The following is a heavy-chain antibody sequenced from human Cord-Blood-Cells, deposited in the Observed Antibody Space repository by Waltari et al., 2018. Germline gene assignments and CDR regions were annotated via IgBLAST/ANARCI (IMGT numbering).Heavy chain of an antibody. V-gene: IGHV3-21*01. D-gene: IGHD3-9*01. CDR2: ISSSSSYI. Sequence: EVQLVESGGGLVKPGGSLRFSCAASGFTLSSYSMNWVRQAPGKGLEWVSSISSSSSYIYYADSVKGRFTISRDNAKNSLYPQMNSLRAEDTAVYYCARDRFDWLLDYWGQGTLVTVSS. CDR3: ARDRFDWLLDY. J-gene: IGHJ4*02. CDR1: GFTLSSYS.